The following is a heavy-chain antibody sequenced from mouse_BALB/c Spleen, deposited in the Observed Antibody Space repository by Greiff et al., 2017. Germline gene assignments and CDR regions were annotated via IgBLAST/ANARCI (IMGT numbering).Heavy chain of an antibody. CDR1: GFSLTGYG. D-gene: IGHD1-1*01. CDR2: IWGDGST. CDR3: ARDGTTVSYAMDY. J-gene: IGHJ4*01. V-gene: IGHV2-6-7*01. Sequence: VQLKESGPGLVAPSQSLSITCTVSGFSLTGYGVNWVRQPPGKGLEWLGMIWGDGSTDYNSALKSRLSISKDNSKSQVFLKMNSLQTDDTARYYCARDGTTVSYAMDYWGQGTSVTVSS.